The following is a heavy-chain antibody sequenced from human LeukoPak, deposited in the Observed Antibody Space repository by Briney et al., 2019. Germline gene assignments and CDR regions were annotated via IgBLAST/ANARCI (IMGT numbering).Heavy chain of an antibody. J-gene: IGHJ4*02. V-gene: IGHV3-23*01. Sequence: GGSLRLSCAASGFTFSSHAMNWVRQAPGKGLEWVSSIGGIGASTYYADSVKGRFTISRDNSKNTLHLQMSSLRAEDTALYYCVKDRCDRTTCPEVWGQGTLVTVSS. CDR3: VKDRCDRTTCPEV. CDR1: GFTFSSHA. D-gene: IGHD2-2*01. CDR2: IGGIGAST.